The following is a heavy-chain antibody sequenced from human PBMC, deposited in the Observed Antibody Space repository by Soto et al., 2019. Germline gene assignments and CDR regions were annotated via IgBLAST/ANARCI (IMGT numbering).Heavy chain of an antibody. V-gene: IGHV1-8*01. D-gene: IGHD3-3*01. CDR3: ASSRGITIFGVVITDYYYYGMDV. Sequence: ASVKVSCKASGYTFTSYDINWVRQATGQGLEWMGWMNPNSGNTGYAQKFQGRVTMTRNTSISTAYMELSSLRAEDTAVYYCASSRGITIFGVVITDYYYYGMDVWGRGTTVTVSS. CDR2: MNPNSGNT. J-gene: IGHJ6*02. CDR1: GYTFTSYD.